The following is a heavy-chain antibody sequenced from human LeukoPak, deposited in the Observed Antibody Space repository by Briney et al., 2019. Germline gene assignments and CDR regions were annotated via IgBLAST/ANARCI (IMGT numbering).Heavy chain of an antibody. Sequence: SETLSLTCTVSGGSFSSYYWSWIRQAPGKGLEWIGYVYHSGRTNYNPSLKSRVTISVDTSKNQFSLKLSSVTAADTALYYCARDFWGRDGYTGYWFSDLWGRGPLVTASS. V-gene: IGHV4-59*01. D-gene: IGHD5-24*01. CDR1: GGSFSSYY. CDR3: ARDFWGRDGYTGYWFSDL. CDR2: VYHSGRT. J-gene: IGHJ2*01.